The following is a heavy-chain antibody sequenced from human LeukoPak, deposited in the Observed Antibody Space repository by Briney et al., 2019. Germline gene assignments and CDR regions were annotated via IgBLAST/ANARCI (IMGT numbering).Heavy chain of an antibody. CDR2: ISGSGGST. J-gene: IGHJ4*02. CDR3: AKDRNEQWLVLFDY. V-gene: IGHV3-23*01. D-gene: IGHD6-19*01. Sequence: GGSLRLSCAASGFTFSSYAMSWVRQAPGKGLEWVSAISGSGGSTYYADSVKGRFTISRDNSKSTLYLQMNSLRAEDTAVYYCAKDRNEQWLVLFDYWGQGTLVTVSS. CDR1: GFTFSSYA.